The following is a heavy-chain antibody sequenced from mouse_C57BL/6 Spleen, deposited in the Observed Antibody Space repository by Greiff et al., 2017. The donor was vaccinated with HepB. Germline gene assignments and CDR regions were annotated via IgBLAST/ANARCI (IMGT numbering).Heavy chain of an antibody. V-gene: IGHV1-74*01. Sequence: QVQLKQPGAELVKPGASVKVSCKASGYTFTSYWMHWVKQRPGQGLEWIGRIHPSDSDTNYNQKFKGKATLTVDKSSSTAYMQLSSLTSEDSAVYYCAIWDYSNFAWFAYWGQGTLVTVSA. CDR3: AIWDYSNFAWFAY. J-gene: IGHJ3*01. CDR1: GYTFTSYW. CDR2: IHPSDSDT. D-gene: IGHD2-5*01.